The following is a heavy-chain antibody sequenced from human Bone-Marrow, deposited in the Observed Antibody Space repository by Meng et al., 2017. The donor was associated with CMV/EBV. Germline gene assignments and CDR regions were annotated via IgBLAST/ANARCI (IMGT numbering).Heavy chain of an antibody. CDR3: AILGYCSSTSCSHYYYYGMDV. CDR1: GYTFTGYY. J-gene: IGHJ6*02. CDR2: INPNSGGT. Sequence: ASVKVSCKASGYTFTGYYMHWVRQAPGQGLEWMGWINPNSGGTNYAQKFQGRVTMTRDTSISTAYMELSRLRSDDTAVYYCAILGYCSSTSCSHYYYYGMDVWGQGTTVTFSS. V-gene: IGHV1-2*02. D-gene: IGHD2-2*01.